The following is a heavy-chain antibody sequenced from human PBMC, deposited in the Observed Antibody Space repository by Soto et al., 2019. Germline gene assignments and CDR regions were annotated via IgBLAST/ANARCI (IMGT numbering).Heavy chain of an antibody. CDR1: GGTFSSYT. CDR2: IIPILGIA. D-gene: IGHD6-13*01. J-gene: IGHJ6*02. CDR3: ARDWHSSSWRLSLTDYYYYYGMDV. V-gene: IGHV1-69*08. Sequence: QVQLVQSGAEVKKPGSSVKVSCKASGGTFSSYTISWVRQAPGQGLEWMGRIIPILGIANYAQEFQGRVTITADKSTSTAYMELSSLRSEDTAVYYCARDWHSSSWRLSLTDYYYYYGMDVWGQGTTVTVSS.